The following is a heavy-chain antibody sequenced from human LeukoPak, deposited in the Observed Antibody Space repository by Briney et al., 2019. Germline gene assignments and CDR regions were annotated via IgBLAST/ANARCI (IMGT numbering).Heavy chain of an antibody. CDR3: ATDLDAAAARFDP. Sequence: ASVKVSCAASGFTLTRSAVHWVRQARGPRLEWIGWIVVGSGNTNYAQTFQERVTITRDMSTSTAYMALSSLRSEETAVYYCATDLDAAAARFDPWGQGTLVTVSS. V-gene: IGHV1-58*01. J-gene: IGHJ5*02. CDR1: GFTLTRSA. CDR2: IVVGSGNT. D-gene: IGHD6-25*01.